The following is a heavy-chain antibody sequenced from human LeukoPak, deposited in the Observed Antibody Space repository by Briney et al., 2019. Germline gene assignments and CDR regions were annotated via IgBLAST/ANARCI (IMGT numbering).Heavy chain of an antibody. CDR1: GFTFSDYY. CDR2: ISSSGSTI. CDR3: ARERQPSRDLDY. Sequence: GGSLRLPCAASGFTFSDYYMSWIRQAPGKGLEWVSYISSSGSTIYYADSVKGRFTISRDNAKNSLYLQMNSLRAEDTAVYYCARERQPSRDLDYWGQGTLVTVSS. D-gene: IGHD6-13*01. J-gene: IGHJ4*02. V-gene: IGHV3-11*01.